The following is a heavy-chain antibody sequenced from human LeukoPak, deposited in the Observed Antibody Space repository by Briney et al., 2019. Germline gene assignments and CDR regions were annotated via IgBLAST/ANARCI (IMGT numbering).Heavy chain of an antibody. Sequence: SETLSLTCAVYGGSFSGYYWSWLRQPPGKGLEWIGEINHSGSTNYNPSLKSRLTISVDTSKNQFSLKLSSVPAADTAVYYCARGVVPAAHDYWGQGTLVTVSS. V-gene: IGHV4-34*01. CDR2: INHSGST. CDR1: GGSFSGYY. J-gene: IGHJ4*02. D-gene: IGHD2-2*01. CDR3: ARGVVPAAHDY.